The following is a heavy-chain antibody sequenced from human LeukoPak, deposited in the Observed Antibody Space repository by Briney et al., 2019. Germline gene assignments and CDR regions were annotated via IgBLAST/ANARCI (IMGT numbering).Heavy chain of an antibody. CDR2: IWYDGSNK. J-gene: IGHJ6*02. CDR3: ARPTETTAYYYYYGMDV. CDR1: GFTFSSAW. Sequence: GGSLRLSCAASGFTFSSAWMSWVRQAPGKGLEWVAVIWYDGSNKYYADSVKGRFTISRDNSKNTLYLQMNSLRAEDTAVYYCARPTETTAYYYYYGMDVWGQGTTVTVSS. V-gene: IGHV3-33*08. D-gene: IGHD4-17*01.